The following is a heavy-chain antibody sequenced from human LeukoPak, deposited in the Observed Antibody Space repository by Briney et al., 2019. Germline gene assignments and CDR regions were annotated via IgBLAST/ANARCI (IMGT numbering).Heavy chain of an antibody. D-gene: IGHD2-21*02. J-gene: IGHJ4*02. CDR3: TSRVVTTNDY. Sequence: GGSLRLSCAASGFTFSNAWMNWVRQAPGKGLEWVGRIQKKTEGGTTEYAAPVKGRFIISRDESKNMLYLQMNSLKTDDTAVYYCTSRVVTTNDYWGQGTLVTVSS. CDR1: GFTFSNAW. V-gene: IGHV3-15*01. CDR2: IQKKTEGGTT.